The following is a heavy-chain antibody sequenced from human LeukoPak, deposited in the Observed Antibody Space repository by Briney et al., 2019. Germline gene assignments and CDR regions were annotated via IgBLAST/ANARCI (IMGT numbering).Heavy chain of an antibody. Sequence: PGGSLRLSCAASGFTFSTYGMNWVRQAPGKGLEWVSAISAGGGNTYYADPVKGRFTISRDNSKNTLFLEMNSLRAEDTAVYYCAKEYPVRNQFDYWGQGTLVAVSS. CDR2: ISAGGGNT. J-gene: IGHJ4*02. CDR3: AKEYPVRNQFDY. CDR1: GFTFSTYG. V-gene: IGHV3-23*01. D-gene: IGHD1-14*01.